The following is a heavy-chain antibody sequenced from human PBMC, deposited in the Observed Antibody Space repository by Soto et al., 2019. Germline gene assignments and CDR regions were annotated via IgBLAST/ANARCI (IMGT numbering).Heavy chain of an antibody. J-gene: IGHJ4*02. V-gene: IGHV4-31*03. CDR3: AGAASEYYFDS. D-gene: IGHD2-15*01. CDR1: GGCISTGGDY. CDR2: IYYSGST. Sequence: SLSLTCSVCGGCISTGGDYWSWIRQHPGKGLEWIGYIYYSGSTFYNPSLKSRVTISVDTSKNQFSLKLNSVTAADTAVFYCAGAASEYYFDSWGQGTPVTVSS.